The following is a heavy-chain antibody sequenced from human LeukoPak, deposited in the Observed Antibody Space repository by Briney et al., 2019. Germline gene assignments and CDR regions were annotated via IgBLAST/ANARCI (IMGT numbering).Heavy chain of an antibody. Sequence: SETLSLTCTVSGGSISTYYWSWIRQPPGKGLEWIGYIYYSGSTNYNPSLKSRVTISVDTSKNQFSLKLSSVTAADTAVYYCARGSRDGYNMVYFDYWGQGTLVTVSS. CDR2: IYYSGST. CDR3: ARGSRDGYNMVYFDY. CDR1: GGSISTYY. J-gene: IGHJ4*02. V-gene: IGHV4-59*01. D-gene: IGHD5-24*01.